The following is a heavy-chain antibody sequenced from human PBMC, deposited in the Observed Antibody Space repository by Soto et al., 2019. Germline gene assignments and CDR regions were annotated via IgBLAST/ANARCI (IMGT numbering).Heavy chain of an antibody. D-gene: IGHD3-22*01. CDR1: GFTFSKYN. CDR2: ISSSRSSI. CDR3: ARGLSEVYAYDSSDYFL. Sequence: EVQLVESGGGLVQPGGSLRLSCAASGFTFSKYNMNWVRQAPGKGLEWVSYISSSRSSIYYADSVKGRFTISRDNGKNSLYLQMNSLRDEDTAVYYCARGLSEVYAYDSSDYFLWGQGTLVTVSS. J-gene: IGHJ4*02. V-gene: IGHV3-48*02.